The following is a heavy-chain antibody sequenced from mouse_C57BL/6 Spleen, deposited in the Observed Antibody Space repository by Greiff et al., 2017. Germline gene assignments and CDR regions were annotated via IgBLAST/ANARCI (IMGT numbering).Heavy chain of an antibody. V-gene: IGHV5-16*01. Sequence: EVQRVESEGGLVQPGSSMKLSCTASGFTFSDYYMAWVRQVPEKGLEWVANINYDGSSTYYLDSLKSRFIISRDNAKNILYLQMSSLKSEDTATYYCARAPPHGSSTYYFDYWGQGTTLTVSS. CDR1: GFTFSDYY. D-gene: IGHD1-1*01. CDR2: INYDGSST. CDR3: ARAPPHGSSTYYFDY. J-gene: IGHJ2*01.